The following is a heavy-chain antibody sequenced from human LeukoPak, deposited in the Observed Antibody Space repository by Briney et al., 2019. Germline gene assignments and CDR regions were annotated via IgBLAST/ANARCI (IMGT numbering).Heavy chain of an antibody. Sequence: PGGSLRLSCAASGFTFSSYAMSWVRQAPGKGLEWVSAISGSGGSTYYADSVKGRFTISRDNSKNTLYLQMNSLRAEDTAVYYCVKDRNGYNGPGDFWGQGTPVTVSS. CDR3: VKDRNGYNGPGDF. V-gene: IGHV3-23*01. J-gene: IGHJ4*02. CDR2: ISGSGGST. CDR1: GFTFSSYA. D-gene: IGHD5-24*01.